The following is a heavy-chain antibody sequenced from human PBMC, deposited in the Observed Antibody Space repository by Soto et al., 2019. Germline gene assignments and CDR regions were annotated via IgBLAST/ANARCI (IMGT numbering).Heavy chain of an antibody. D-gene: IGHD3-3*01. CDR3: ASYYDFWSGNWFDP. V-gene: IGHV4-30-2*01. CDR2: IYHSGST. J-gene: IGHJ5*02. CDR1: GGSISSGGYS. Sequence: PSETLSLTCAVSGGSISSGGYSWSWIRQPPGKGLEWIGYIYHSGSTYYNPSLKSRVTISVDRSKIQFSLKLSSVTAADTAVYYCASYYDFWSGNWFDPWGQGTLVTVSS.